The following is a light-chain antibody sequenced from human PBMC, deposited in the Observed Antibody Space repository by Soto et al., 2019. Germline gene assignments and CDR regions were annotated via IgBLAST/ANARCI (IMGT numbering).Light chain of an antibody. CDR1: QSISIW. Sequence: DIQMTQSPATLSASIGDRVTISCRASQSISIWVAWYQQKPGKAPKVLVWDASSLQRGVPSRFSGSGSGTEFALPISSRQPDDFATSYCQQYNDYSPLTFGQGTKVDI. V-gene: IGKV1-5*01. CDR2: DAS. CDR3: QQYNDYSPLT. J-gene: IGKJ1*01.